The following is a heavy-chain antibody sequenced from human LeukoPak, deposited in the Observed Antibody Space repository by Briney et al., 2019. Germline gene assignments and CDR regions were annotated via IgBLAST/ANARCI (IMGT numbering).Heavy chain of an antibody. D-gene: IGHD4-11*01. J-gene: IGHJ6*03. CDR1: DDSITIYY. Sequence: NSSETLSLTCSVSDDSITIYYWTWIRQPPGKGLEWIGYIDHTGTTNYNPSLNSRVTISRDTSKNHFSLQLSSVTAADTAVYFCARGRVSSSTWHSTYYYYFYMDVWGKGTTATVSS. CDR3: ARGRVSSSTWHSTYYYYFYMDV. CDR2: IDHTGTT. V-gene: IGHV4-59*01.